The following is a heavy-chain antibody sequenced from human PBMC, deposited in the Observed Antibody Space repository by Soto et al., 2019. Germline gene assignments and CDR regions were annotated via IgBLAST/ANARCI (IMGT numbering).Heavy chain of an antibody. Sequence: GALVKVSCKPYGDTFGFYFMHRVRQVTGQGLEWMGWINLNSGGTMYAQKFEGRITMTRDTSVSTAYMELSRLSSDDPDTYYCSLGMLNDVQYWAQGTLVTDPS. V-gene: IGHV1-2*02. CDR1: GDTFGFYF. D-gene: IGHD3-16*01. J-gene: IGHJ4*02. CDR3: SLGMLNDVQY. CDR2: INLNSGGT.